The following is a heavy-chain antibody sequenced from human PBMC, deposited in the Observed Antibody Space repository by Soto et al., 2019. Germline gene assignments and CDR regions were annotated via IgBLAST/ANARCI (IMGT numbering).Heavy chain of an antibody. CDR1: GFTFNIYA. V-gene: IGHV3-23*01. D-gene: IGHD3-22*01. J-gene: IGHJ4*02. Sequence: EVQLLESGGDLIQPGGSLSLSCAASGFTFNIYAMPWVRQAPGKGLEWVSAISRYGDFTYYADSVEGRFTISRDNSKNTLYLQMNSLRAEDTAVYYCAKDRYLDHDSRGYLFDNWGQGTLVTVSS. CDR3: AKDRYLDHDSRGYLFDN. CDR2: ISRYGDFT.